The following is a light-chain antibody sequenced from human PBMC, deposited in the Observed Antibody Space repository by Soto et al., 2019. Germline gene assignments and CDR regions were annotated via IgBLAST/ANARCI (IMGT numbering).Light chain of an antibody. V-gene: IGLV2-14*01. CDR1: SSDVGGYNY. Sequence: QSALTQPASVSGSPGQSITISCTGTSSDVGGYNYVSWYQHHPGKAPQLMIYEVNNRPSGVSNRFSGSKSGNTASLTISGLQAEDEADYYCSSYTSVSTYVFGSGTEVTVL. CDR3: SSYTSVSTYV. J-gene: IGLJ1*01. CDR2: EVN.